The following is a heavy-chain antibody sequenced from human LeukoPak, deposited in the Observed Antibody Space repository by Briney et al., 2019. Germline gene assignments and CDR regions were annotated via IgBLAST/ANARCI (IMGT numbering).Heavy chain of an antibody. Sequence: ASVKVSCKASGYTFTSYGISWVRQAPGQGLEWMGWISAYNGNTNYAQKLQGRVTMTTDTSTSTAYMELRSLRSDDTAVYYCAREGGYGSGSYERSDYYYYGMDVRGQGTTVTVSS. CDR1: GYTFTSYG. D-gene: IGHD3-10*01. J-gene: IGHJ6*02. CDR3: AREGGYGSGSYERSDYYYYGMDV. V-gene: IGHV1-18*01. CDR2: ISAYNGNT.